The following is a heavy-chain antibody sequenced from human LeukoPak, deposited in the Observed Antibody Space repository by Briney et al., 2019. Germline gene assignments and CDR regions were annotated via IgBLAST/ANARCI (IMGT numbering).Heavy chain of an antibody. V-gene: IGHV4-34*01. CDR1: GGSFSGYY. D-gene: IGHD6-13*01. CDR2: INHSGST. Sequence: SETLSHTCAVYGGSFSGYYWSWIRQPPGKGLEWIGEINHSGSTNCNPSLKSRVTISVDTSKNQFSLKLSSVTAADTAVYYCARRNLGDSSSWPYYYYYYMDVWGKGTTATVSS. CDR3: ARRNLGDSSSWPYYYYYYMDV. J-gene: IGHJ6*03.